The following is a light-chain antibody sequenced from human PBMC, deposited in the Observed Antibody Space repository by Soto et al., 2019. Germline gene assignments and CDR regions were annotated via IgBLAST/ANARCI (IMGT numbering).Light chain of an antibody. CDR2: EVS. Sequence: QSVLTQPASVSGSPGQSITISCTGTSSDVGGYNYVSWYQQQPGKAPKLMIYEVSNRPSGVSNRFSGYKSGNTATLSISGLQAADEANYYCSSYTSTHTYVFGSGTKLTVL. CDR3: SSYTSTHTYV. CDR1: SSDVGGYNY. V-gene: IGLV2-14*01. J-gene: IGLJ1*01.